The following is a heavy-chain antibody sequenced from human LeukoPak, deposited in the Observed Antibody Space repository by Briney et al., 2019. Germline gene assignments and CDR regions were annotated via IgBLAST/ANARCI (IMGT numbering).Heavy chain of an antibody. CDR1: GGSISSYY. CDR2: IYHSGST. CDR3: ARGEAFGGVIAFDY. D-gene: IGHD3-16*02. V-gene: IGHV4-59*12. Sequence: SETLSLTCTVSGGSISSYYWSWIRQPPGKGLEWIGYIYHSGSTKYNPSLKSRVTISVDKSKNQFSLKLSSVTAADTAVYYCARGEAFGGVIAFDYWGQGTLVTVSS. J-gene: IGHJ4*02.